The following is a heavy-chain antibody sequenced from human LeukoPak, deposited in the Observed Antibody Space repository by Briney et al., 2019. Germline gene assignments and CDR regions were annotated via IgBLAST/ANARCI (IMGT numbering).Heavy chain of an antibody. J-gene: IGHJ6*03. Sequence: SETLSLTCAVYGGSFSDYYWGWIRQPPGKGLEWIGEIKPSGSTNYSPSLKSRVTISVDTSKNQFSLKLSSVAAADTAVYFCVRVGYRYVINDWSRTGLGAYPTKYYYHMDVWDKGATVTVSS. D-gene: IGHD5-18*01. CDR1: GGSFSDYY. CDR2: IKPSGST. V-gene: IGHV4-34*01. CDR3: VRVGYRYVINDWSRTGLGAYPTKYYYHMDV.